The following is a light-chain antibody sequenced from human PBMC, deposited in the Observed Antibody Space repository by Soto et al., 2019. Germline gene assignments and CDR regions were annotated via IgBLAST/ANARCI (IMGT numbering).Light chain of an antibody. V-gene: IGLV1-40*01. CDR2: DDN. CDR1: SSNIGAGYD. J-gene: IGLJ1*01. CDR3: QSYDSSLSGYV. Sequence: QSVLAQPPSVSGAPGQRVTISCTGSSSNIGAGYDLHWYRQLPGTAPKLLIYDDNNRPSGVPDRFSGSKSGTSASLAISGLQAEDEADYYCQSYDSSLSGYVFGTGTKCTVL.